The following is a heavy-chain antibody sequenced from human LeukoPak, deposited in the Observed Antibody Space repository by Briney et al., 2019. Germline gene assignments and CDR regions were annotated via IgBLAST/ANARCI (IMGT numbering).Heavy chain of an antibody. CDR1: GYTFTNYG. CDR3: ARDVTMIRAFDY. D-gene: IGHD3-22*01. J-gene: IGHJ4*02. Sequence: ASVKVSCKASGYTFTNYGISWVRQAPGQGLEWMGWISAYNGNTNYAQKPQGRVTMTTDTSTSTAYMELRSLRSDDTAVYYCARDVTMIRAFDYWGQGTLVTVSS. V-gene: IGHV1-18*01. CDR2: ISAYNGNT.